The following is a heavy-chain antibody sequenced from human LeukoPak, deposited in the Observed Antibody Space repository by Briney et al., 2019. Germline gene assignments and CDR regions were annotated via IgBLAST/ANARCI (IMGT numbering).Heavy chain of an antibody. V-gene: IGHV1-18*01. CDR2: INPNNGDS. D-gene: IGHD2-21*01. J-gene: IGHJ4*02. CDR3: ARECGGGVCPRTNDY. CDR1: GYTFTGYY. Sequence: ASVQVSCKASGYTFTGYYMHWVRQAPGQGLEWMGWINPNNGDSKYAQKLQGRVTMTTDTSTSTAYMELTSLRVDDTAVYFCARECGGGVCPRTNDYWGQGTLVTVSS.